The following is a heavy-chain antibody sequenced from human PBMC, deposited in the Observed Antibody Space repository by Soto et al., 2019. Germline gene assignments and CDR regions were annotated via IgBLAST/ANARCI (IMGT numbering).Heavy chain of an antibody. D-gene: IGHD3-10*01. CDR2: ISSSSSYI. J-gene: IGHJ5*02. CDR1: GFTFSSYS. CDR3: AREGDGSGTPGWFDP. V-gene: IGHV3-21*01. Sequence: EVQLVESGGGLVKPGGSLRLSCAASGFTFSSYSMNWVRQAPGKGLEWVSSISSSSSYIYYADSVKGRFTISRDNANNSLYLQMNSLRAEDTAVYYCAREGDGSGTPGWFDPWGQGTLVTVSS.